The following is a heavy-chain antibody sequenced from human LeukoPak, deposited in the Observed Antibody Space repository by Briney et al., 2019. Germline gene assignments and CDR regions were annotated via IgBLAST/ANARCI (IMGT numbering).Heavy chain of an antibody. V-gene: IGHV2-5*02. D-gene: IGHD5-24*01. Sequence: SGPTLFHPPPTLTLTCTFSGFSLHTRGGGVGWIRQPPGKALEWLSLIYWDDDKRYSPSLKTRLTITKDTSKNQVVLTMTNMDPVDTATYYCAHSRRWLHNPLMGDFDYWGQGTLVTVSS. CDR3: AHSRRWLHNPLMGDFDY. CDR2: IYWDDDK. J-gene: IGHJ4*02. CDR1: GFSLHTRGGG.